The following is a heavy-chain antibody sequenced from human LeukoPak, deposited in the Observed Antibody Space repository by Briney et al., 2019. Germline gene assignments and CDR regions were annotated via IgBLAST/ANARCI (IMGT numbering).Heavy chain of an antibody. D-gene: IGHD3-22*01. CDR3: ARAPYYDSSGYHSAYFEY. CDR1: GYSISSGYY. Sequence: PSETLSLTCTVSGYSISSGYYWGWIRQPPGKGLEWIGSIYHSGSTYYNPSLKSRVTISVDTSKNQFSLKLSSVTAADTAVYYCARAPYYDSSGYHSAYFEYWGQGTLVTVSS. V-gene: IGHV4-38-2*02. J-gene: IGHJ4*02. CDR2: IYHSGST.